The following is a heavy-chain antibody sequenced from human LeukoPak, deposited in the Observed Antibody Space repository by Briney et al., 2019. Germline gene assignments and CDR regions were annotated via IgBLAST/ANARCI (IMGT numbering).Heavy chain of an antibody. D-gene: IGHD3-22*01. J-gene: IGHJ4*02. CDR1: GNSFTSYW. CDR3: ARLGGYDSSGYPWDH. V-gene: IGHV5-51*01. Sequence: GESLRISCKGSGNSFTSYWIGWVRQMPGKGLEWMGIIYPGDSDTRSNPSFQGQVTISADKSISTAYLQWSSLKASDTAMYYCARLGGYDSSGYPWDHWGQGTLVTVSS. CDR2: IYPGDSDT.